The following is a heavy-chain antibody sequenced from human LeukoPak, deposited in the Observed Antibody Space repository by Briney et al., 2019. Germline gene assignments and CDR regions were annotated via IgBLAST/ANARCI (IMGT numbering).Heavy chain of an antibody. CDR3: ARVRCSGGSCPYYYYYYYMDV. CDR2: ISHTEST. J-gene: IGHJ6*03. V-gene: IGHV4-39*07. Sequence: SETLSLTCTVSGGSISSSSYYWGWIRQSPGKGLEWLGSISHTESTYHNPSLKSRVTISVDTSKNQFSLKLRFVTAADTAVYYCARVRCSGGSCPYYYYYYYMDVWGKGTTVTVSS. CDR1: GGSISSSSYY. D-gene: IGHD2-15*01.